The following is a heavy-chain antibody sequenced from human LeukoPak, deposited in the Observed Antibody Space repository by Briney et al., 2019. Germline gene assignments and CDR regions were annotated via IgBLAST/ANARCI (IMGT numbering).Heavy chain of an antibody. CDR1: GGSSSSYY. V-gene: IGHV4-59*01. CDR2: IYYSGST. D-gene: IGHD6-6*01. CDR3: ASSPVAARPLPDY. Sequence: SGTLSLTCSVSGGSSSSYYWSWIRQPPGKGLEWIGYIYYSGSTNYNPSLKSRVTISVDTSKNQFSLKLSSVTAADTAVYYCASSPVAARPLPDYWGQGTLVTVSS. J-gene: IGHJ4*02.